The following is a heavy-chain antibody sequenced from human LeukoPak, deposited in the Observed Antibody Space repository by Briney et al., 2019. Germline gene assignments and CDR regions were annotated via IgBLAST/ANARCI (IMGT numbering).Heavy chain of an antibody. Sequence: GGSLRLSCAASGFTFSSYAMHWVRQAPGKGLEWVAVISYDGSNKYYADSVKGRFTISRDNSKSTLYLQMNSLRAEDTAVYYCARDSTGANDYWGQGTLVTVSS. D-gene: IGHD4/OR15-4a*01. V-gene: IGHV3-30-3*01. CDR2: ISYDGSNK. J-gene: IGHJ4*02. CDR1: GFTFSSYA. CDR3: ARDSTGANDY.